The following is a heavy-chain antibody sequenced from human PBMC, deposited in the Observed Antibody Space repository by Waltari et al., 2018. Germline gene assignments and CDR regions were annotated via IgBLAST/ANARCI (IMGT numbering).Heavy chain of an antibody. D-gene: IGHD3-10*01. Sequence: QVQLVESGGGVVQPGLSLRLSCAASGFSLSTFGMHWFRQAPGKGLEWVALAFFDGIKTDYADAVRGRFTISRDNSKNTLYLDINNLRVDDTGIYYCAKDAFGNTYLDHWGQGTVVTVSS. CDR1: GFSLSTFG. J-gene: IGHJ5*02. CDR3: AKDAFGNTYLDH. CDR2: AFFDGIKT. V-gene: IGHV3-30*02.